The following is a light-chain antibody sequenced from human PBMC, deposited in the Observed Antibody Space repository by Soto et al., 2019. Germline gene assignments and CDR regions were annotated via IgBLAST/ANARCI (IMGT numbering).Light chain of an antibody. CDR1: RSDVGGYDY. V-gene: IGLV2-14*01. CDR3: SSYTSVSTHV. Sequence: QSVLTQPASESGSPGQSITISCTGTRSDVGGYDYVSWYQQHPGKAPKLMIYEVTNQPSGVSNRFSGSKSGNTASLTISGLQAEDEADYYCSSYTSVSTHVFGTGTKVTVL. CDR2: EVT. J-gene: IGLJ1*01.